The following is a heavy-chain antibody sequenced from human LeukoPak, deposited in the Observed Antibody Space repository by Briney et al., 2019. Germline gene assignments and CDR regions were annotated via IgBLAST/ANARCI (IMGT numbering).Heavy chain of an antibody. D-gene: IGHD1-26*01. CDR3: ARGHTTPVFDY. CDR2: IYSSGSI. V-gene: IGHV4-4*07. CDR1: GGSISSYY. J-gene: IGHJ4*02. Sequence: PSETLSLTCTVSGGSISSYYWSWIRQPAGKGLEWIGRIYSSGSIDYNPSLKSRVTMSVDTSKNQFSLKMRSVTAADTAVYYCARGHTTPVFDYWGQGTLVTVSS.